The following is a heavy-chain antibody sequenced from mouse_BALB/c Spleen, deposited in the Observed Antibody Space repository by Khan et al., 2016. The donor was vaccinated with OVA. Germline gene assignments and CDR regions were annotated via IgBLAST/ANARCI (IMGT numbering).Heavy chain of an antibody. CDR1: GYTFTDYY. CDR2: ISPGSGDT. J-gene: IGHJ3*01. CDR3: ASRNYVGYPFAY. V-gene: IGHV1-77*01. D-gene: IGHD1-2*01. Sequence: QVQLKESGAELARPGASVKLSCKASGYTFTDYYINWVKQRTGQGLEWIGEISPGSGDTYYNERFKGKATLTADKSSSTAYMQLSSLTSEASAVYCCASRNYVGYPFAYWGQGTLVTVSA.